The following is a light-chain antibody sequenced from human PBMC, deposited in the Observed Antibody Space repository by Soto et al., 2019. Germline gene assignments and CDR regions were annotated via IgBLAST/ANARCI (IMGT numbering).Light chain of an antibody. V-gene: IGKV3-15*01. CDR3: QQYNNWPPGIT. CDR1: QSVSSN. J-gene: IGKJ3*01. Sequence: EIVMTQSPATLSVSPGERATLSCRASQSVSSNLAWYQQKPGQAPRLLIYGASTRATGIPARFSGSGSGTXXTXXXXXXXXXXXAVYYCQQYNNWPPGITFGPGTKVDIK. CDR2: GAS.